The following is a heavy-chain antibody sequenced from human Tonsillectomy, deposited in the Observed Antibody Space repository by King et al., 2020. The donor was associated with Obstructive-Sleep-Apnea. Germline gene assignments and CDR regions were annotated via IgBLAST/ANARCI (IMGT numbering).Heavy chain of an antibody. CDR2: ISSNGGST. D-gene: IGHD6-13*01. CDR1: GFTFSSYA. J-gene: IGHJ3*02. V-gene: IGHV3-64D*09. Sequence: VQLVESGGGLVQPGGSLRLSCSASGFTFSSYAMHWVRQAPGKGLEYVSAISSNGGSTYYADSVKGRFTISRDNSKNTLYLQMSSLRAEDTAVYYCVKGTGADTDYSSSDIWGQGTMVTVSS. CDR3: VKGTGADTDYSSSDI.